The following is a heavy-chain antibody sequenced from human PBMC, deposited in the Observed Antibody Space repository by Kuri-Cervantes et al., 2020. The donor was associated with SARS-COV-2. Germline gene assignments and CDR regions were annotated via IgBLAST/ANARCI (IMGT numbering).Heavy chain of an antibody. CDR3: AKDLGFFASGTSFDY. Sequence: GGSLRLSCAASGFTFSGHWIHWVRQAPGKGLVWVSRINPDGGYTNNADSVKGRFTLSRDNAKNTLYLQMNSLRAEDTALYYCAKDLGFFASGTSFDYWGQGTLVTVSS. D-gene: IGHD3-10*01. V-gene: IGHV3-74*01. CDR2: INPDGGYT. CDR1: GFTFSGHW. J-gene: IGHJ4*02.